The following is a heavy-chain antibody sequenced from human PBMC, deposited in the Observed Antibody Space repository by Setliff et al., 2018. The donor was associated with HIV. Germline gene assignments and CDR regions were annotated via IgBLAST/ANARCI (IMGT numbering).Heavy chain of an antibody. CDR2: INHSGST. CDR3: ARTRGYCSKTSCYALRGPDY. V-gene: IGHV4-34*01. J-gene: IGHJ4*02. D-gene: IGHD2-2*01. CDR1: GRSFSRYY. Sequence: RSETLSLTCAVYGRSFSRYYWNWIRQSPGAGLEWIGEINHSGSTNYNPSLKSRVTISVDTSKNKFSLKLSSVTAADTAVYYCARTRGYCSKTSCYALRGPDYWGQGTLVTVSS.